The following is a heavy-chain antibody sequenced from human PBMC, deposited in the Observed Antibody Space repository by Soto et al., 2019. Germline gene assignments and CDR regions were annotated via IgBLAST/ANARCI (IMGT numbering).Heavy chain of an antibody. CDR1: GGSVTNSSYY. Sequence: SETLSLTCTVSGGSVTNSSYYWGWIRQSPGKGLEWIGSVYYRGRSYSKSSVKSRVTISVDTSKNRFSLSLNSVTASDTAVYFCVSQRTTVPTQAYFDFWGPGALVTVSS. D-gene: IGHD4-17*01. J-gene: IGHJ4*02. CDR3: VSQRTTVPTQAYFDF. CDR2: VYYRGRS. V-gene: IGHV4-39*01.